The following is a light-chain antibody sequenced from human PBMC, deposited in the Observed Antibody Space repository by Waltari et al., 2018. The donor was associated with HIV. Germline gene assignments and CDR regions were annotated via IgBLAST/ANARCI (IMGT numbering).Light chain of an antibody. CDR1: SSDVGSYTL. V-gene: IGLV2-23*01. J-gene: IGLJ3*02. Sequence: QSALTQPASVSGSPGQSITISCTGSSSDVGSYTLVSWYQQHPGKAPKLMIFEGINRPSVFSNLFSGSTSGNTASLTISGLQAEDEADYYCCSYAGSSNWVFGGGTKLTVL. CDR3: CSYAGSSNWV. CDR2: EGI.